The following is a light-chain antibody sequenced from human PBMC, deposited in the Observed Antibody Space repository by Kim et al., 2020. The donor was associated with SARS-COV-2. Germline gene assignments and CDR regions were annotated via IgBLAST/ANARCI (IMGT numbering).Light chain of an antibody. Sequence: ASAKLTCTLSSGHDSYAIAWHQQQPGKGPRYLMKLNSDGSHSKGDGIPDRFSGSSSGAERYLTISSLQSEDEADYYCQTWGTGIVVFGGGTQLTVL. CDR1: SGHDSYA. CDR3: QTWGTGIVV. CDR2: LNSDGSH. V-gene: IGLV4-69*01. J-gene: IGLJ2*01.